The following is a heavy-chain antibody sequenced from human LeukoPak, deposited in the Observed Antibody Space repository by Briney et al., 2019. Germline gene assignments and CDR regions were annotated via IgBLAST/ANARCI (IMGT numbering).Heavy chain of an antibody. CDR2: IKEDGSEK. D-gene: IGHD6-13*01. V-gene: IGHV3-7*01. Sequence: PGGSLRLSCAASGFTFSRYWMSWVRQAPGKGLEWVANIKEDGSEKYYVDSVKGRFTISRDNAQNSVYLQMNSVRAEDTAVYYCARIGYSSSCFDYWGQGTPVTVSS. CDR3: ARIGYSSSCFDY. CDR1: GFTFSRYW. J-gene: IGHJ4*02.